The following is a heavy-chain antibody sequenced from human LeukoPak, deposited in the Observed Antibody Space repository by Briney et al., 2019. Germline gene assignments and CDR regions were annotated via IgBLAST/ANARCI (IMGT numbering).Heavy chain of an antibody. D-gene: IGHD5-24*01. CDR3: TRDRRDGYNYVDV. Sequence: SETLSLTCTVSGGSISRYYWSWIRQPPGKGLEWIGYISYSGSTDYNPSLKSRVTMSVDTSKNQFSLKLKSVTPADTAIYNCTRDRRDGYNYVDVWGQGTLVTVSS. V-gene: IGHV4-59*01. CDR1: GGSISRYY. CDR2: ISYSGST. J-gene: IGHJ4*02.